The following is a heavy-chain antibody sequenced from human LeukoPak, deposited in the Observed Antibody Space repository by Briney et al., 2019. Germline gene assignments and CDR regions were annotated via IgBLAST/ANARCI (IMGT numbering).Heavy chain of an antibody. CDR3: ARRGGSGSFRWVYYFDY. J-gene: IGHJ4*02. D-gene: IGHD3-10*01. V-gene: IGHV4-34*01. CDR2: INHSGST. CDR1: GGSFSGYY. Sequence: SETLSLTCAVYGGSFSGYYWSWIRQPPGKGLEWIGEINHSGSTNYNPSLKSRVTISVDTSKNQFSLKLSSVTAADTAVYYCARRGGSGSFRWVYYFDYWGQGTLVTVSS.